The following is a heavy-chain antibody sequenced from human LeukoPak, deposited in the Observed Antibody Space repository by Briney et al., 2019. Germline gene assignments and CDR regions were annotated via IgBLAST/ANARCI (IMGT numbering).Heavy chain of an antibody. D-gene: IGHD6-6*01. Sequence: SVKVSCKSSGGTFSIYAISWVRQAPGQGLEWMGGIIPIFGTSNYAQKFQGRVTITTDESTSTAYMELSSLRSEDTAVYYCARGARLSSSSLYDYWGQGTLVTVSS. CDR2: IIPIFGTS. CDR3: ARGARLSSSSLYDY. J-gene: IGHJ4*02. CDR1: GGTFSIYA. V-gene: IGHV1-69*05.